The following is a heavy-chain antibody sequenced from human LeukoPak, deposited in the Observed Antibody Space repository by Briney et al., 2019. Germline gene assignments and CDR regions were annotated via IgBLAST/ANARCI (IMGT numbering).Heavy chain of an antibody. V-gene: IGHV3-30*04. CDR2: ISYDGSKK. CDR1: GFTFSSYA. CDR3: ARDLDVFYGDYTFDY. J-gene: IGHJ4*02. Sequence: GGSLRLSCAASGFTFSSYAMHWVRQAPGKGLEWVAVISYDGSKKYYADSVKGRFTISRDNSKNTLYLQMNSLRAEDTAIYYCARDLDVFYGDYTFDYWGQGTLVTVSS. D-gene: IGHD4-17*01.